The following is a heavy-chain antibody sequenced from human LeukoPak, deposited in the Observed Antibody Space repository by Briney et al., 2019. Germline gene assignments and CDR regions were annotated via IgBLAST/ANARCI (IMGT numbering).Heavy chain of an antibody. CDR1: GFTFSSYG. V-gene: IGHV3-30*02. Sequence: GGSLRLSCAASGFTFSSYGMHWVRQAPGKGLEWVAFIRYDGSNKYYADSVKGRFTISRDNSKNTLYLQMNSLRAGDTAVYYCAKDSGIYYYYYYMDVWGKGTTVTVSS. J-gene: IGHJ6*03. CDR2: IRYDGSNK. CDR3: AKDSGIYYYYYYMDV.